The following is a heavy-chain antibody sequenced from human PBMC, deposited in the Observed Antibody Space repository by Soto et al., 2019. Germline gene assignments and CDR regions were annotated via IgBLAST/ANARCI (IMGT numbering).Heavy chain of an antibody. J-gene: IGHJ4*02. V-gene: IGHV4-30-4*01. CDR2: IYYSGST. CDR3: ARADSYGPGGFDY. Sequence: PXETLSLPCTVCGGCISSGDYYGCGIRQPPGKGLEWIGYIYYSGSTYYSPSLKSRVTISVDTSKNQFSLKLSSVTAADTAVYYCARADSYGPGGFDYWGQGTLVTVSS. D-gene: IGHD5-18*01. CDR1: GGCISSGDYY.